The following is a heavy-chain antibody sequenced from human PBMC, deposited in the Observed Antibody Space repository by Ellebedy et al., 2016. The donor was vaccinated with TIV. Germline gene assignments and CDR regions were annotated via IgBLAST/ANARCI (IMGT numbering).Heavy chain of an antibody. V-gene: IGHV3-48*01. CDR2: ISSRSSTI. CDR3: ARAKGADSGYDYMLEN. CDR1: GFSVNSYS. Sequence: GESLKISCSASGFSVNSYSMNWVRQAPGKGLEWVSYISSRSSTIYYTDSVKGRFTISRDNSKNTLFLQMNSLRVEDTAIYYCARAKGADSGYDYMLENWGQGTLVTVSS. D-gene: IGHD5-12*01. J-gene: IGHJ4*02.